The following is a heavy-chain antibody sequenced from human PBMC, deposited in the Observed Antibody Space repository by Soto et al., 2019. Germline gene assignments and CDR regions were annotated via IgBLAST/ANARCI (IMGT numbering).Heavy chain of an antibody. CDR2: ISSDGDNK. D-gene: IGHD2-2*01. V-gene: IGHV3-30*18. CDR3: AKDGCSTTGCSTLYYYYDMDV. Sequence: QVQLVESGGGVVQPGRSLRLSCAASGFTFSTYDMHWVRQAPGKGLEWVALISSDGDNKYYADSVKGRFTISRHNSKNTLDLQMNSLRVEDTAVYYCAKDGCSTTGCSTLYYYYDMDVWGQGTTVTVSS. J-gene: IGHJ6*02. CDR1: GFTFSTYD.